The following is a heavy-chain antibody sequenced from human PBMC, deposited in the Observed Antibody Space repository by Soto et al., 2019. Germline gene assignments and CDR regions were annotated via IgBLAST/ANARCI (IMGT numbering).Heavy chain of an antibody. CDR2: INSKTDGWIT. D-gene: IGHD1-26*01. Sequence: GGSLRLSCAASGFTFTNAWMTWVRQAPGKGLEWVFRINSKTDGWITDYAATVKGRLTISRDDSKNTLYLQMNSLKTEHTAVYYCTTTLFAWSGADDAFHXWGQGETVTAS. V-gene: IGHV3-15*01. J-gene: IGHJ3*02. CDR3: TTTLFAWSGADDAFHX. CDR1: GFTFTNAW.